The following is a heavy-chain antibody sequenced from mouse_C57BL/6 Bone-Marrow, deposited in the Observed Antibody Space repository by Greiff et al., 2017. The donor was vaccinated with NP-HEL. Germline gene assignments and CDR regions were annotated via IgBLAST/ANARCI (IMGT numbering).Heavy chain of an antibody. CDR3: AREMGLYGSSSDWYFDV. CDR2: INPGSGGT. Sequence: QVQLQQSGAELVRPGTSVKVSCKASGYAFTNYLIEWVKQRPGQGLEWIGVINPGSGGTNYNEKFKGKATLTADKSSSTAYVQLSSLTSEDSAVYFCAREMGLYGSSSDWYFDVWGTGTTVTVSS. V-gene: IGHV1-54*01. CDR1: GYAFTNYL. J-gene: IGHJ1*03. D-gene: IGHD1-1*01.